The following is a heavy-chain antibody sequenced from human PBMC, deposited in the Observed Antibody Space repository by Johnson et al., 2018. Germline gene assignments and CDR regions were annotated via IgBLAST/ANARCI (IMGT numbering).Heavy chain of an antibody. V-gene: IGHV3-9*01. CDR3: ARGGDFWSGYSPDV. CDR1: GFTFDDYA. Sequence: VQLVESGGGLVQPGRSLRLSCAASGFTFDDYAMHWVRQAPGKGLEWVSGSSWNSGSIGYADSVKGRFTISRENAKNSLYLQMNSRRAEDTALYYCARGGDFWSGYSPDVWGQGTTVTVSS. J-gene: IGHJ6*02. CDR2: SSWNSGSI. D-gene: IGHD3-3*01.